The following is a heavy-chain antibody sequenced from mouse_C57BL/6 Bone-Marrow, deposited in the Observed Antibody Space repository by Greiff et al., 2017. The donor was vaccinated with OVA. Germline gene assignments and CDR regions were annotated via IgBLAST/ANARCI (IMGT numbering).Heavy chain of an antibody. CDR3: ARGSTMVTTVYYAMDY. V-gene: IGHV5-4*03. CDR2: ISDGGSYT. J-gene: IGHJ4*01. D-gene: IGHD2-2*01. Sequence: EVKLVESGGGLVKPGGSLKLSCAASGFTFSSYAMSWVRQPPEKRLEWVATISDGGSYTYYPDNVKGRFTISRDNAKNNLYLQMSHLKSEDTAMYYCARGSTMVTTVYYAMDYWGQGTSVTVSS. CDR1: GFTFSSYA.